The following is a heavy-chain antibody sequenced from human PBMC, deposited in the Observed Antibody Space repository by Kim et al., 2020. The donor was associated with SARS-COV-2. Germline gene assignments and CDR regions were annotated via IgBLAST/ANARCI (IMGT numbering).Heavy chain of an antibody. CDR3: TAATPGGFDP. CDR2: IYTSGST. D-gene: IGHD2-15*01. J-gene: IGHJ5*02. CDR1: GGSISSGSYY. Sequence: TLSLTCTVSGGSISSGSYYWSWIRQPAGKGLEWIGRIYTSGSTNYNPSLKSRVTISVDTSKNQFSLKLSSVTAADTAVYYCTAATPGGFDPWGQGTLVTVSS. V-gene: IGHV4-61*02.